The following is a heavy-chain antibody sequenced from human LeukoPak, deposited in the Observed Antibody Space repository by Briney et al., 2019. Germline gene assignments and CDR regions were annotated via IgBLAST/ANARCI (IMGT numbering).Heavy chain of an antibody. CDR2: IYPGDSDT. V-gene: IGHV5-51*01. CDR1: GYSFTSYW. CDR3: ASLGGYSGGWPQGEYYYYYGMDV. Sequence: GESLKISCKGSGYSFTSYWIGWVRQMPGKGLEWMGNIYPGDSDTRYSPSFQGQVTISADKSISTAYLQWSSLKASDTAMYYCASLGGYSGGWPQGEYYYYYGMDVWGQGTTVTVSS. D-gene: IGHD6-19*01. J-gene: IGHJ6*02.